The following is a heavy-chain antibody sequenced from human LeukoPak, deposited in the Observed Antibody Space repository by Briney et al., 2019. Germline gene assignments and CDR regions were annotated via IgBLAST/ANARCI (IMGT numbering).Heavy chain of an antibody. V-gene: IGHV4-4*02. J-gene: IGHJ4*02. D-gene: IGHD3-22*01. CDR1: GGSISSSHW. Sequence: MSSETLSLTCAVSGGSISSSHWWSWVRQPPGKGLEWIGEIHHSGSTNYNPSLKSRVTMSVDKSKSQFSLKLSSVTAADTAVYYCAREGDSTGYYGYWGQGTLVTVSS. CDR3: AREGDSTGYYGY. CDR2: IHHSGST.